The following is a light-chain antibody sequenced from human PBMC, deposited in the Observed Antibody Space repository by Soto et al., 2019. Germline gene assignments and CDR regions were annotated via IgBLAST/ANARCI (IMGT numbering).Light chain of an antibody. CDR2: GAS. J-gene: IGKJ5*01. CDR1: QSVSNN. Sequence: EIVLTQSPGTLSLSPGERATLSCRASQSVSNNYLAWYQQKPGQAPRLLIYGASNRATGIPARFSGSGSGTEFTLTISSLQSEDFAVYYCQQYYDWPTFGQGTRLEIK. V-gene: IGKV3-15*01. CDR3: QQYYDWPT.